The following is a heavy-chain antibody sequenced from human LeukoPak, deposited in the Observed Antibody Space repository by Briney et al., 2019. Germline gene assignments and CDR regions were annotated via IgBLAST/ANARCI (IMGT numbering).Heavy chain of an antibody. J-gene: IGHJ4*02. CDR3: ARRVVPAAGFDY. Sequence: SETLSLTCTVSGGSISSYYWSWIRQPPGKGLEWIGYIYYSGSTNYNPSLKSRVTILVDASKNQFSLKLSSVTAADTAVYYCARRVVPAAGFDYWGQGTLVTVSS. CDR2: IYYSGST. D-gene: IGHD2-2*01. CDR1: GGSISSYY. V-gene: IGHV4-59*01.